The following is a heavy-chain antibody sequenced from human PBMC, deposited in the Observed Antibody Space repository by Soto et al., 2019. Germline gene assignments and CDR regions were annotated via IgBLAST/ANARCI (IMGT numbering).Heavy chain of an antibody. D-gene: IGHD6-13*01. CDR1: GFTFSSYA. J-gene: IGHJ6*02. V-gene: IGHV3-23*01. CDR3: AKGGPGSSSWYSWAYYYYYGMDV. Sequence: EVQLLESGGGLVQPGGSLRLSCAASGFTFSSYAMSWVRQAPGKGLEWVSAISGSGGSTYYADSVKGRFTISRDNSKNTLYLQMNSLRAEDTAVYYCAKGGPGSSSWYSWAYYYYYGMDVWGQGTTVTVSS. CDR2: ISGSGGST.